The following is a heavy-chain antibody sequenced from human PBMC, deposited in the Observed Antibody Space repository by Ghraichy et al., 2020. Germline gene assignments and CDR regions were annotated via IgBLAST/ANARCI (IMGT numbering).Heavy chain of an antibody. D-gene: IGHD3-22*01. CDR3: ATYFDGSGYYLGYFQY. Sequence: GESLNISCAAAGFNFNKYWMTWVRQAPGKGLEWLANIKQDGSEEYYVDSVKGRFTISRDNAENSLYLQMSNLRAEDTAVYYCATYFDGSGYYLGYFQYWGQGTLVTVSS. V-gene: IGHV3-7*03. CDR1: GFNFNKYW. CDR2: IKQDGSEE. J-gene: IGHJ1*01.